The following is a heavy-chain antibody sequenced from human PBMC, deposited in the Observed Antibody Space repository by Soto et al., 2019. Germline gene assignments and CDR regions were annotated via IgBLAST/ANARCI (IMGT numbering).Heavy chain of an antibody. CDR2: IYYSGTS. D-gene: IGHD5-12*01. J-gene: IGHJ6*03. V-gene: IGHV4-39*01. CDR1: EPCISSKLYY. Sequence: SKTLAISSTVPEPCISSKLYYWGLIRQHPGKGLEWIGNIYYSGTSYHNPSLKSRVTISVHTSKNQFSLTLTSVSAADTAVYYFASRVVFLYNGNERDY. CDR3: ASRVVFLYNGNERDY.